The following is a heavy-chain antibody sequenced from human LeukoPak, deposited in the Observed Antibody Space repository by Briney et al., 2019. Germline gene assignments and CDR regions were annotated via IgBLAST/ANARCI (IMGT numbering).Heavy chain of an antibody. D-gene: IGHD5-12*01. J-gene: IGHJ3*02. Sequence: GGSLRLSCAASGFTFSSYAMSWVRQAPGKGLEWVSAISGSGGSTYYADSVKGRFTISRGNSKNTLYLQMNSLRAEDTAVYYCAKDDSSGFDAFDIWGQGTMVTVSS. V-gene: IGHV3-23*01. CDR1: GFTFSSYA. CDR3: AKDDSSGFDAFDI. CDR2: ISGSGGST.